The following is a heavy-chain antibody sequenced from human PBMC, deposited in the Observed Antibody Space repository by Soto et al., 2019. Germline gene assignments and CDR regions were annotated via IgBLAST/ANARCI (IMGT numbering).Heavy chain of an antibody. CDR2: INHSGST. V-gene: IGHV4-34*01. Sequence: QVQLQQWGAGLLKPSETLSLTCAVYDGSFSDFYWTWIRQRPGKGLEWIGEINHSGSTNYNPSLESRVAISVDTSKNQFSLSLTSVTAADTAVYYRGPRGVGADPRGYWGQGTQVTVSS. D-gene: IGHD3-10*01. J-gene: IGHJ4*02. CDR1: DGSFSDFY. CDR3: GPRGVGADPRGY.